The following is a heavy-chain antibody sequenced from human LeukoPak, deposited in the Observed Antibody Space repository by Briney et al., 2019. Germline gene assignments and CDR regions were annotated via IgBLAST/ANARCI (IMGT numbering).Heavy chain of an antibody. CDR2: IYFSGST. J-gene: IGHJ2*01. CDR1: GGSISNHY. CDR3: ARETYLNGWYFDL. Sequence: SETLSLTCTVSGGSISNHYWSWIRQPAGKGLEWIGRIYFSGSTIYNPSLKSRLAMSVDTSKNQFSLRLNSLTAADTAVYYCARETYLNGWYFDLWGRGTLVTVSS. V-gene: IGHV4-4*07.